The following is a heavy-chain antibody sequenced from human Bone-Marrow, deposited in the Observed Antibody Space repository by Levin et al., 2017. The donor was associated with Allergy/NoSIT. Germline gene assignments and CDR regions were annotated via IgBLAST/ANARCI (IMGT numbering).Heavy chain of an antibody. CDR3: ARDGSRGYDMDV. D-gene: IGHD3-10*01. CDR2: LARNGRTI. Sequence: GGSLRLSCAASEFTVSTYSMNWVRQAPGKGLEGISYLARNGRTIYYADSVKGRFTISRDNTKNSLHLEMNSLRDDDTAVYYCARDGSRGYDMDVWGQGTTVTVSS. CDR1: EFTVSTYS. J-gene: IGHJ6*02. V-gene: IGHV3-48*02.